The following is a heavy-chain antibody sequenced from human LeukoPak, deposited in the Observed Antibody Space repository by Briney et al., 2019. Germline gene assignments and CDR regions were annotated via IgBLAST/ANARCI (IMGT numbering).Heavy chain of an antibody. CDR1: GFTFSSYW. CDR2: ISGSAGST. J-gene: IGHJ4*02. V-gene: IGHV3-23*01. Sequence: PGGSLRLSCAASGFTFSSYWMSWVRQAPGTGLEWVSAISGSAGSTYYADSVKGRFTISRDNSKNTLYLQMDSLGAEDTAVYFCAKGSVAATYKFDCWGQGTLVTVSS. D-gene: IGHD6-19*01. CDR3: AKGSVAATYKFDC.